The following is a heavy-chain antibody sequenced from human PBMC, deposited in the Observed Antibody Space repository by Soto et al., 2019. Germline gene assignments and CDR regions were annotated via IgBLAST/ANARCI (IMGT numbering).Heavy chain of an antibody. CDR3: AKWVGIQLWSESWIDY. Sequence: LRLSCAASGFTFSSYAMSWVRQAPGKGLEWVSAISGSGGSTYYADSVKGRFTISRDNSKNTLYLQMNSLRAEDTAVYYCAKWVGIQLWSESWIDYWGQGTLVTVSS. V-gene: IGHV3-23*01. J-gene: IGHJ4*02. CDR2: ISGSGGST. D-gene: IGHD5-18*01. CDR1: GFTFSSYA.